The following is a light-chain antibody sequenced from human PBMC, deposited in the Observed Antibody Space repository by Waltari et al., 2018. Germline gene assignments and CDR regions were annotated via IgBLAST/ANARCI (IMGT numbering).Light chain of an antibody. V-gene: IGLV3-25*03. J-gene: IGLJ2*01. Sequence: SYDLTQPPSVSVYPGQTARITCSGDAFPRLYAYWYQQKPGQAPVLLIYKDSERPSGIPERSSGSSSGTTVTLTISGVQAEDEADYYCQSADTNFADHVAFGGGTQLTVL. CDR2: KDS. CDR1: AFPRLY. CDR3: QSADTNFADHVA.